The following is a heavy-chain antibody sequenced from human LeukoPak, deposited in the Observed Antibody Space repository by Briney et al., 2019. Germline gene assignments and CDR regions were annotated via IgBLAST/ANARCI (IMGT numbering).Heavy chain of an antibody. CDR1: GFTFSSYA. D-gene: IGHD3-22*01. CDR3: AKVHTYYYDSSGPRWFDP. CDR2: ISGSGGKT. Sequence: GGSLRLSCAASGFTFSSYAMSWVRQAPGKGLEWVSAISGSGGKTYYADSVKGRFTISRDNSKNTLYLQVNSLRAEDTAVYYCAKVHTYYYDSSGPRWFDPWGQGTLVTVSS. V-gene: IGHV3-23*01. J-gene: IGHJ5*02.